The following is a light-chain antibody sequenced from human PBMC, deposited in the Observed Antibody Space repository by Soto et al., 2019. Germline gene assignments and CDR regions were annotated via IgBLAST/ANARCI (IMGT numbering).Light chain of an antibody. J-gene: IGKJ1*01. CDR3: QHYNNWPLT. Sequence: EIVMTQSPGTLSVSPGERATLSCRASQSVSSSLAWYQHKPGQALGLLIYDASTRATGIPGRFSGSGSGTEFTLTISSLQSEDFAVYYCQHYNNWPLTFGQGTKVEIK. CDR1: QSVSSS. CDR2: DAS. V-gene: IGKV3-15*01.